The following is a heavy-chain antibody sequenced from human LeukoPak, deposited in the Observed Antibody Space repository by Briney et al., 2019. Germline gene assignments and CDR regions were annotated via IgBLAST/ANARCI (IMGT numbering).Heavy chain of an antibody. Sequence: ASVKVSCRASGYTFSGDYIHWVRQAPGQGLEWMGRINPDSGGTTYAQNFQSRVTMTRDTSIGTAYTELSRLTSDDSAFYYCARDRSLYSGSFASWGQGTLVTVSS. V-gene: IGHV1-2*06. D-gene: IGHD1-26*01. CDR1: GYTFSGDY. CDR2: INPDSGGT. CDR3: ARDRSLYSGSFAS. J-gene: IGHJ4*02.